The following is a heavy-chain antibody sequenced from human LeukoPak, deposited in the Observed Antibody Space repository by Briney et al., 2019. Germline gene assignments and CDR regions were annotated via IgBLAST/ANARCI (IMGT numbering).Heavy chain of an antibody. V-gene: IGHV3-33*01. CDR1: GFTFSRYG. CDR2: IWYDGSNK. J-gene: IGHJ4*02. CDR3: ARDGGGFNLDY. D-gene: IGHD4-23*01. Sequence: GRSLRLSCATSGFTFSRYGMHWGRQAPGRGLEWVAVIWYDGSNKYYADSVKGRFTISRDNSKNTLYLQMNSLRVEDTAVYYCARDGGGFNLDYWGQGTLVTVSS.